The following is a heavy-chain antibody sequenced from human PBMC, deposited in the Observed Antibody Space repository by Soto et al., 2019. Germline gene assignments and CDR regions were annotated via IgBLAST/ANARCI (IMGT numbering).Heavy chain of an antibody. CDR1: GFTFSSYG. Sequence: QVQLVESGGGVVQPGRSLRLSCAASGFTFSSYGMHWVRQAPGKGLEWVAVIWYDGSNKYYADSVKGRFTISRDNSKNTLYLQMNSLRAEDTAVYYCARDRGYSRSSGDYYGMDVWGQGTTVTVSS. D-gene: IGHD6-6*01. V-gene: IGHV3-33*01. J-gene: IGHJ6*02. CDR3: ARDRGYSRSSGDYYGMDV. CDR2: IWYDGSNK.